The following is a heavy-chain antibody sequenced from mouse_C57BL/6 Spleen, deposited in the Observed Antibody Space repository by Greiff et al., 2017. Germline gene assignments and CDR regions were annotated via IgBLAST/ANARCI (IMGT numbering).Heavy chain of an antibody. J-gene: IGHJ4*01. D-gene: IGHD2-3*01. CDR1: GYAFSSSW. Sequence: QVQLQQSGPELVKPGASVKISCKASGYAFSSSWMNWVKQRPGKGLEWIGRIYPGDGDTNYNGKFKGKATLTADKSSSTAYMQLSSLTSEDSAVYVWERRGLLRSMDYWGQGTSVTVSS. V-gene: IGHV1-82*01. CDR2: IYPGDGDT. CDR3: ERRGLLRSMDY.